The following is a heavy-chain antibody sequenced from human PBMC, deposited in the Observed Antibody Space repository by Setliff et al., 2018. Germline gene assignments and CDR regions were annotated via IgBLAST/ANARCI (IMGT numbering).Heavy chain of an antibody. V-gene: IGHV4-59*08. CDR2: MYYSGDT. J-gene: IGHJ6*03. CDR1: GGSVRGYY. Sequence: SETLSLTCTVSGGSVRGYYWSWIRQPPGKGLEWIGYMYYSGDTNYNPSLKSRLTISLDTSKNQFSLNLSSVTAADTAVYYCARMSGFLYMDVWGKGTTVTVSS. CDR3: ARMSGFLYMDV. D-gene: IGHD3-3*01.